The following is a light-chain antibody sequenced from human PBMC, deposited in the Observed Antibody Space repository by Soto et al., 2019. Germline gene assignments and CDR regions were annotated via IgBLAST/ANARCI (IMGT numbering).Light chain of an antibody. CDR2: GSS. V-gene: IGKV1-27*01. CDR3: HQYYSSPIT. CDR1: QDISNY. J-gene: IGKJ4*01. Sequence: DIQMTQSPSSLSASVGDRVTITCRASQDISNYLNWYQQKPGKAPKLLIYGSSTLQSGVPSRFSGSGSGTDFTLTISSLQAEDVAVYYCHQYYSSPITFGGGTKVDIK.